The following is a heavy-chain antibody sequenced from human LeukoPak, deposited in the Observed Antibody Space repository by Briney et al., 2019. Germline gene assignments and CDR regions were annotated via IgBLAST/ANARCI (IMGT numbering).Heavy chain of an antibody. CDR3: ATCPPSSWYYFVF. D-gene: IGHD6-13*01. CDR1: GLTFSSYG. CDR2: IWYEGSNK. Sequence: GGSLRLPCAASGLTFSSYGMHWVRQAPGKGLEGVAVIWYEGSNKNYVASVKGRFTISRDNSKNTLYLEMKSLRAEDTAVYYCATCPPSSWYYFVFWGQGALVTVSS. J-gene: IGHJ4*02. V-gene: IGHV3-33*01.